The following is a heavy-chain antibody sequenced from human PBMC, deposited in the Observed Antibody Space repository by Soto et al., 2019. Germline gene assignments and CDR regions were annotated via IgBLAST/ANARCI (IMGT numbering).Heavy chain of an antibody. Sequence: GGSLRLSCAASGFTFSSYGMHWVRQAPGKGLEWVAVISYDGSNKYYADSVKGRFTISRDNSKNTLYLQMNSLRAEDTAVYYCAKEVFTVSSGARPFDYWGQGTLVTVSS. CDR2: ISYDGSNK. J-gene: IGHJ4*02. CDR3: AKEVFTVSSGARPFDY. CDR1: GFTFSSYG. V-gene: IGHV3-30*18. D-gene: IGHD6-6*01.